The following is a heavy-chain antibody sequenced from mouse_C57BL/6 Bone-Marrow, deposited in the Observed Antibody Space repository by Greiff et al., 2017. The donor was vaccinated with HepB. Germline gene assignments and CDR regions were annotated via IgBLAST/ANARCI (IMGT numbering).Heavy chain of an antibody. CDR3: ARPFSVGY. J-gene: IGHJ2*01. V-gene: IGHV1-72*01. CDR1: GYTFTSYW. Sequence: QVQLQQPGAELVKPGASVKLSCKASGYTFTSYWMHWVKQRPGRGLEWIGRIDTNSGGTKYNEKFKSKATLTVDKPSSTAYMQLSSLSSEVSAVYYCARPFSVGYWGQGTTLTVSS. CDR2: IDTNSGGT.